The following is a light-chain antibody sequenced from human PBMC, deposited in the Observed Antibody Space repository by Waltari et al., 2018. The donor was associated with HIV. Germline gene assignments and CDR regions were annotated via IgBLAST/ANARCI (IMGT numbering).Light chain of an antibody. Sequence: QSVLTQPPSASGTPGRGVTISCSGSRSTIGTNIVPWYQQFPGTAPKLLMYSNNQRPSGVPDRFSGSKSGTSASLAISGLQSEDEADYYCAAWDDSLNGQVFGGGTKLTVL. CDR2: SNN. V-gene: IGLV1-44*01. J-gene: IGLJ3*02. CDR3: AAWDDSLNGQV. CDR1: RSTIGTNI.